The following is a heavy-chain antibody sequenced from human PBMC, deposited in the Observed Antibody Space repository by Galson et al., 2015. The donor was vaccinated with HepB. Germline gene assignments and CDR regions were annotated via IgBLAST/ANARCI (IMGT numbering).Heavy chain of an antibody. CDR3: ARDDGRRWGYLTMVRGAPDY. CDR1: GFTFSSYA. V-gene: IGHV3-30-3*01. CDR2: ISYDGSNK. Sequence: SLRLSCAASGFTFSSYAMHWVRQAPGKGLEWVAVISYDGSNKYYADSVKGRFTISRDNSKNTLYLQMNSLRAEDTAVYYCARDDGRRWGYLTMVRGAPDYWGQGTLVTVSS. D-gene: IGHD3-10*01. J-gene: IGHJ4*02.